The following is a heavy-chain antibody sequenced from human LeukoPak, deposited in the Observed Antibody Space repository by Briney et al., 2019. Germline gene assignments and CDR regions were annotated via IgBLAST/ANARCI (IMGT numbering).Heavy chain of an antibody. J-gene: IGHJ5*02. CDR1: GASITNYY. CDR2: MYPSGST. D-gene: IGHD3-10*01. V-gene: IGHV4-4*07. CDR3: ARDQAMLRGVIIMSGGNWFDP. Sequence: SETLSLTCTVSGASITNYYWNWIRQPAGKGLEWIGRMYPSGSTNYNPSLKSRVTMSVDTSKNQFSLKLSSVTAADTAVYYCARDQAMLRGVIIMSGGNWFDPWGQGTLVTVSS.